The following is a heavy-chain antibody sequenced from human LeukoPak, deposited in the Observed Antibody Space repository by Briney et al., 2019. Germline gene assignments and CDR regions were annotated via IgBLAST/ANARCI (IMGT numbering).Heavy chain of an antibody. CDR1: GFTFSSYA. CDR3: ARDRGRYYDSRGFYWGYYFDS. V-gene: IGHV3-30-3*01. J-gene: IGHJ4*02. CDR2: ISYDGSNK. Sequence: GGSLRLSCAASGFTFSSYAMHWVRQAPGKGLEWVAVISYDGSNKYYADSVKGRFTISRDNSKDTLYLQMSSVRVDDTAVYYCARDRGRYYDSRGFYWGYYFDSWGQGILVTVST. D-gene: IGHD3-22*01.